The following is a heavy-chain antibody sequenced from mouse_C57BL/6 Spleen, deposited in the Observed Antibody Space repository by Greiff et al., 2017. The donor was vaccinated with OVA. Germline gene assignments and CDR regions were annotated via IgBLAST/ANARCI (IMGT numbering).Heavy chain of an antibody. D-gene: IGHD1-1*01. CDR3: ASHEESTTVASYDAMDY. CDR1: GYTFTEYT. J-gene: IGHJ4*01. V-gene: IGHV1-62-2*01. CDR2: FYPGSGSI. Sequence: VQLQQSGAELVKPGASVKLSCKASGYTFTEYTIHWVKQRSGQGLEWIGWFYPGSGSIKYNEKFKDKATLTADKSSSTVYMELSRLTSEHSAVYFCASHEESTTVASYDAMDYWGQGTSVTVSS.